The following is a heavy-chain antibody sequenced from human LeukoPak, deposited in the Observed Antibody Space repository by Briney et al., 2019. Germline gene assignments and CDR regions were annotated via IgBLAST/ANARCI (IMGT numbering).Heavy chain of an antibody. V-gene: IGHV3-64*01. CDR1: GFTFSSYA. Sequence: GGSLRLSCAASGFTFSSYAMHWVRQAPGKGLEYVSAISSSGGSTYYANSVKGRFTISRDNSKNTLYLQMGSLRAEDMAVYYCASPTISGYDWGAFDIWGQGTMVTVSS. J-gene: IGHJ3*02. D-gene: IGHD5-12*01. CDR3: ASPTISGYDWGAFDI. CDR2: ISSSGGST.